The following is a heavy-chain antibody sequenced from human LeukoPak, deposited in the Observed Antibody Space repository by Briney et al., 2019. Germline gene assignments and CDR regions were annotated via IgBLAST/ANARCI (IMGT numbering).Heavy chain of an antibody. CDR3: VKDTTRSGYPYDAFDI. J-gene: IGHJ3*02. Sequence: GGSLRLSCAASGFTFSSYAMSWVRQPPGEGLEWVSANSGSGGSTYYADSVKGRFTISRDNSENTLFLQMNSLRAEDTAVYYCVKDTTRSGYPYDAFDIWGQGTMVTVSS. V-gene: IGHV3-23*01. CDR1: GFTFSSYA. CDR2: NSGSGGST. D-gene: IGHD3-22*01.